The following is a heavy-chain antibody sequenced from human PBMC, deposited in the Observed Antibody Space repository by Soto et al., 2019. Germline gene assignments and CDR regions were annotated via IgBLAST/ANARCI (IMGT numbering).Heavy chain of an antibody. J-gene: IGHJ6*03. V-gene: IGHV3-33*08. CDR1: GLAFGYFG. CDR2: IWYDGSKK. D-gene: IGHD5-12*01. CDR3: ARDHSGYDFVDKYYYYMDI. Sequence: QMELVESGGGVVQPGRSVRLSCSASGLAFGYFGMHWVRQAPGKGLEWVALIWYDGSKKFYGDAVKGRFTISRDNSKNTMYLEMNSLRVEDTAVYYCARDHSGYDFVDKYYYYMDIWGKGTTVTVSS.